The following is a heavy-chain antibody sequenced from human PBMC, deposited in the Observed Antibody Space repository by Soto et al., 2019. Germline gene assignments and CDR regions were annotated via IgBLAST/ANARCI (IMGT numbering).Heavy chain of an antibody. CDR3: AKGGHIDY. Sequence: GGSLRLSCAASGFTFSRYWMSWVRQAPGKGLEWVANIKEDGSEKNDVDSVKGRFTISRDNAKNSLYLQMNSLRVEDTAVYYCAKGGHIDYCGQGTLVTSPQ. D-gene: IGHD3-16*01. CDR2: IKEDGSEK. J-gene: IGHJ4*02. CDR1: GFTFSRYW. V-gene: IGHV3-7*03.